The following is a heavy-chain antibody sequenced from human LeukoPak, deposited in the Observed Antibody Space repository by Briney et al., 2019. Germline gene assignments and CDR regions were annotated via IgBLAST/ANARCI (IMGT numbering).Heavy chain of an antibody. Sequence: ASVKVSCKASGYTFTSYDINWVRQATGQGLEWMGWMNPNSGNTGYAQKFQGRVTITRNTSISTAYMELSSLRSADTAVYYCARVTSVTGADYWGQGTLVTVSS. CDR3: ARVTSVTGADY. V-gene: IGHV1-8*03. J-gene: IGHJ4*02. CDR2: MNPNSGNT. D-gene: IGHD4-17*01. CDR1: GYTFTSYD.